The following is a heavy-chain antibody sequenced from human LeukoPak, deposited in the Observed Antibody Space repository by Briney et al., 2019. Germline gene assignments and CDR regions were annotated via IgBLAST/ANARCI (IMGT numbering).Heavy chain of an antibody. CDR2: IYYSGST. CDR1: GGSISSYY. V-gene: IGHV4-59*01. CDR3: ARTIGMRFGELSYDY. Sequence: SETLSLTCTVSGGSISSYYWSWIRQPPGKGLEWIGYIYYSGSTNYNPSLKSRVTISVDTSKNQFSLKLSSVTAADTAVYYCARTIGMRFGELSYDYWGQGTLVTVSS. D-gene: IGHD3-10*01. J-gene: IGHJ4*02.